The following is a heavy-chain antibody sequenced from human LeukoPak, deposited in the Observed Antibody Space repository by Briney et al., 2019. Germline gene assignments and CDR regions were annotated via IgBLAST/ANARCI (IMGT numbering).Heavy chain of an antibody. CDR3: AKASCGGDCYYMFDS. J-gene: IGHJ4*02. D-gene: IGHD2-21*02. V-gene: IGHV3-23*01. Sequence: GGSLRLSCAASGFTFSSSAMNWVRQAPGKGLEWISAISGSGGSTYYADSVKGRFTISRDNSKNTLSLLMNSLRADDTAVYYCAKASCGGDCYYMFDSWGQGALVTVSS. CDR1: GFTFSSSA. CDR2: ISGSGGST.